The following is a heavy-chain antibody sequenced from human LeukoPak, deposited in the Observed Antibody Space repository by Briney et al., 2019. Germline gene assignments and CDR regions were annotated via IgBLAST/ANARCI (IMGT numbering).Heavy chain of an antibody. Sequence: GGSLRLSCAASGFAFSSQAMGWVRQAPGKGLEWVSVISDSGSITYYADSVKGRFTISRDNSKNTLFLQMNSLRADDTAVYYCAKDARRTSGWYFFDYWGQGTLVTVSS. CDR3: AKDARRTSGWYFFDY. CDR2: ISDSGSIT. J-gene: IGHJ4*02. V-gene: IGHV3-23*01. D-gene: IGHD6-19*01. CDR1: GFAFSSQA.